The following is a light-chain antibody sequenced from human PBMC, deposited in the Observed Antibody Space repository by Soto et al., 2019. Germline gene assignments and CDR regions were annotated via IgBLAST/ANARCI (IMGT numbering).Light chain of an antibody. Sequence: QSVLTQPPSASGTPGQRVTISCSGSSSNIGSNTVNWYQQLPGTAPKLLIYNNNPRPSGVPDRFSGSKSGTSASLASSGLQSEDEADYYCAAWYDSLKGLVFGTGTKLTVL. CDR3: AAWYDSLKGLV. CDR1: SSNIGSNT. CDR2: NNN. V-gene: IGLV1-44*01. J-gene: IGLJ1*01.